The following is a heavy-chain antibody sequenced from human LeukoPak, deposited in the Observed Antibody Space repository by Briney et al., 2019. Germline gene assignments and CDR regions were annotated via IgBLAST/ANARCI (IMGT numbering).Heavy chain of an antibody. CDR3: ARVVVAAYYYYYGMDV. CDR2: INHSGST. V-gene: IGHV4-34*01. D-gene: IGHD2-15*01. Sequence: LETLSLTCAVYGGSFSGYYWSWIRQPPGKGLEWIGEINHSGSTNYNPSLKSRVTISVDTSKNQFSLKLSSVTAADTAVYYCARVVVAAYYYYYGMDVWGQGTTVTVSS. J-gene: IGHJ6*02. CDR1: GGSFSGYY.